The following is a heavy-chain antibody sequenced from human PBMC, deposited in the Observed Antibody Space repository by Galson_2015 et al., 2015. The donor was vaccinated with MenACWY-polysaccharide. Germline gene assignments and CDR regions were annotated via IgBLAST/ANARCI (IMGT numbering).Heavy chain of an antibody. V-gene: IGHV3-21*01. CDR1: GFTFSTYA. Sequence: SLRLSCAASGFTFSTYAMHWVRQAPGQGLEWVSIISSSASYIYYADSVKGRFTISRDNAKNSLYLQMNSLRAEDTAIYYCARDTGGSDYWGQGTLVTVSS. CDR2: ISSSASYI. CDR3: ARDTGGSDY. J-gene: IGHJ4*02. D-gene: IGHD3-16*01.